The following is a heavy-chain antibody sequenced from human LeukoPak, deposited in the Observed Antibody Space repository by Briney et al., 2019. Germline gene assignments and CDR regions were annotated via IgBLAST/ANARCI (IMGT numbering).Heavy chain of an antibody. Sequence: SVKVSCKASGLTFTSSAVQWVRQARGQRLEWIGWIVVGSGNANYAQKFQERVTITRDMSTSTAYMELSSLRSEDTAAYYCAAVPYYDFWSGYYTCDYWGQGTLVTVSS. D-gene: IGHD3-3*01. CDR3: AAVPYYDFWSGYYTCDY. CDR2: IVVGSGNA. CDR1: GLTFTSSA. V-gene: IGHV1-58*01. J-gene: IGHJ4*02.